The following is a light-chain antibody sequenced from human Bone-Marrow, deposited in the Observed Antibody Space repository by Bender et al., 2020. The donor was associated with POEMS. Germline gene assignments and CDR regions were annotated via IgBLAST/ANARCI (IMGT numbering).Light chain of an antibody. J-gene: IGLJ2*01. CDR2: DVS. CDR3: QAWDTTSQAI. V-gene: IGLV2-14*03. Sequence: QSALTQPASVSGSPGQSITISCTGTSRDVGGYNYVSWYQQHPGKAPKVMIYDVSNRPSGVSDRFSGSKSGNTASLTICGTQTLDEADYYCQAWDTTSQAIFGGGTKLTVL. CDR1: SRDVGGYNY.